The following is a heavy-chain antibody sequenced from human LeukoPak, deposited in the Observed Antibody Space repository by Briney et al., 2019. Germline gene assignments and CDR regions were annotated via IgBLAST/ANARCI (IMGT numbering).Heavy chain of an antibody. D-gene: IGHD5-18*01. CDR3: AIYSYALSSPVY. Sequence: ASVKVSCTASGYTFTSYGISWVRHAPGQGIEWMGWISVYNGNTNYAQKLQGRVTMTTDTSTSTAYMELRSLRSDDTAVYYCAIYSYALSSPVYWGQGTLVTVSS. CDR2: ISVYNGNT. J-gene: IGHJ4*02. CDR1: GYTFTSYG. V-gene: IGHV1-18*04.